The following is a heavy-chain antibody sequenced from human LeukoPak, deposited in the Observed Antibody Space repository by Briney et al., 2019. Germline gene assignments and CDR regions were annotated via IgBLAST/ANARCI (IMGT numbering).Heavy chain of an antibody. D-gene: IGHD5/OR15-5a*01. CDR2: IYYSGST. CDR1: GGSMNSYS. J-gene: IGHJ6*03. CDR3: ARGTVSMYYMDV. Sequence: SETLSLTCTVSGGSMNSYSWSWIRQPPGKGREWIANIYYSGSTNYNPSLKSRVTISSDTSKNQFSLRLSSVTAADTAVYYCARGTVSMYYMDVWGKGTTVTISS. V-gene: IGHV4-59*01.